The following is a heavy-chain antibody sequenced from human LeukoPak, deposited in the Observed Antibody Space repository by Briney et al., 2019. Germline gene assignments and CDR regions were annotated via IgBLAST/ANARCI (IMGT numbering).Heavy chain of an antibody. Sequence: ASVKVSCKTSGYTFTSYAISWVRQAPGQGLECMGWISTYTGNTDYAQKLQGRVTMTTDKSTSTAYMELRSLSSDDTAVYYCARVLVDSSDAFDIWGQGTMVTVSS. CDR3: ARVLVDSSDAFDI. D-gene: IGHD1-26*01. CDR1: GYTFTSYA. J-gene: IGHJ3*02. V-gene: IGHV1-18*01. CDR2: ISTYTGNT.